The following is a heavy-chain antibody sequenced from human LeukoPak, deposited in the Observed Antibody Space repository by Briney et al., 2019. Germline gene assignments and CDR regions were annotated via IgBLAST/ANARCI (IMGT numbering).Heavy chain of an antibody. CDR3: ARAPGIAAAGRLSPDY. J-gene: IGHJ4*02. CDR1: GFTFSSYA. V-gene: IGHV3-30-3*01. D-gene: IGHD6-13*01. Sequence: GGSLRLSCAASGFTFSSYAMSWVRQAPGKGLEWVAVISYDGSNKYYADSVKGRFTISRDNSKNTLYLQMNSLRAEDTAVYYCARAPGIAAAGRLSPDYWGQGTLVTVSS. CDR2: ISYDGSNK.